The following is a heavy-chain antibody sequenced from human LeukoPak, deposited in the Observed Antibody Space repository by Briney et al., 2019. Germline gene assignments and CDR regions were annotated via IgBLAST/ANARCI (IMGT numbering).Heavy chain of an antibody. CDR3: AKSHPPTVTTEEGEYLQH. CDR1: GFTFSSFG. J-gene: IGHJ1*01. V-gene: IGHV3-30*18. CDR2: ISFDGSNQ. D-gene: IGHD4-17*01. Sequence: GRSLRLSCAASGFTFSSFGMHWVRQAPGQGLESVAVISFDGSNQYYADSVKGRFTIYRDNFKNTVYLQMNSLRAEETAVYYCAKSHPPTVTTEEGEYLQHWGQGTLVTVSS.